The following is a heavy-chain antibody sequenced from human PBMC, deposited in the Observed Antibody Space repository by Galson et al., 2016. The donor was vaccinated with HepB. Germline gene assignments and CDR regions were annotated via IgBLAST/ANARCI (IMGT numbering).Heavy chain of an antibody. Sequence: SLRLSCAASGFTFNTYAMHWARQSPGKGLEWIAVISYDGSSEFYADSVKGRFTISRDNSKNTLYLQMNSLGAEDTALYYCAKPITIFGVVPTGAFDIWAQGTMVTVSS. CDR3: AKPITIFGVVPTGAFDI. D-gene: IGHD3-3*01. J-gene: IGHJ3*02. CDR2: ISYDGSSE. V-gene: IGHV3-30*18. CDR1: GFTFNTYA.